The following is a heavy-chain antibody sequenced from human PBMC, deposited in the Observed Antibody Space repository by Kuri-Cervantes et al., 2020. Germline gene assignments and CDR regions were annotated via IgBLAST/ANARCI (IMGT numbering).Heavy chain of an antibody. CDR3: ARAFKPPVGLLRACAAFDI. CDR2: IYHSGST. J-gene: IGHJ3*02. D-gene: IGHD2-15*01. CDR1: GGSISSSNW. V-gene: IGHV4-4*02. Sequence: SETLSLTCAVSGGSISSSNWWSWVRQPPGKGLEWIGEIYHSGSTDYNPPLKSRVTISVDTSKNQFSLKLSSVTAADTAVYYCARAFKPPVGLLRACAAFDIWGQGTMVTVSS.